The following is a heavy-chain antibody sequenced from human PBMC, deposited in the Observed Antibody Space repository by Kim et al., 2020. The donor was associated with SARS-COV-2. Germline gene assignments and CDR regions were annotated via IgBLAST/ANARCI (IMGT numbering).Heavy chain of an antibody. CDR1: GGTFSSYA. J-gene: IGHJ6*02. Sequence: SVKVSCKASGGTFSSYAISWVRQAPGQGLEWMGGIIPIFGTANYAQKFQGRVTITADESTSTAYMELSSLRSEDTAVYYCARVTASYSSSWYRVYGMDVWGQGTTVTVSS. V-gene: IGHV1-69*13. CDR3: ARVTASYSSSWYRVYGMDV. D-gene: IGHD6-13*01. CDR2: IIPIFGTA.